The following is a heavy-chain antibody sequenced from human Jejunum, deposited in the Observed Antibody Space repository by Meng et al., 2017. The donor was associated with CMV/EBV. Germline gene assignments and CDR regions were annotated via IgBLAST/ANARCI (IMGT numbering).Heavy chain of an antibody. CDR3: AYRLGDGSGWNEGRFDP. CDR2: IYWDDDR. Sequence: QITLKESGPTLVTTTETLTLTCSFSGFSLTTSGVGVGWIRQPPGKALEWLALIYWDDDRRYSPSLKSRLTIIKDTSRNQVVLTMTNMDPVDTATYYCAYRLGDGSGWNEGRFDPWGQGTLVTVSS. D-gene: IGHD6-19*01. V-gene: IGHV2-5*02. J-gene: IGHJ5*02. CDR1: GFSLTTSGVG.